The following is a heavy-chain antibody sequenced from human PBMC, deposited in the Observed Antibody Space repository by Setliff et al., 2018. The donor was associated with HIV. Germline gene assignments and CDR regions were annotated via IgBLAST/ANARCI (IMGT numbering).Heavy chain of an antibody. V-gene: IGHV1-2*06. D-gene: IGHD6-19*01. CDR3: ARDRWVWGGSDSGYYYYFMDV. CDR2: INPNNGDT. J-gene: IGHJ6*03. Sequence: QGLEWMGRINPNNGDTNSAQKFQGRVTMTRDTSISTAYMELSRLRSDDTAVYYCARDRWVWGGSDSGYYYYFMDVWGKGTTVTVSS.